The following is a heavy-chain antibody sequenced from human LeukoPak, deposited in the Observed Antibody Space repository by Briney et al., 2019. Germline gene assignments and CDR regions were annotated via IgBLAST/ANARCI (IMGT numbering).Heavy chain of an antibody. Sequence: SETLSLTCAVSGGSISSGGYSWSWIRQPPGKGLGWIGEINHSGSTNYNPSLKSRVTISVDTSKNQFSLKLSSVTAADTAVYYCARGYYDYVWGSYRLKYYFDYWGQGTLVTVSS. V-gene: IGHV4-34*01. J-gene: IGHJ4*02. CDR2: INHSGST. D-gene: IGHD3-16*02. CDR3: ARGYYDYVWGSYRLKYYFDY. CDR1: GGSISSGGYS.